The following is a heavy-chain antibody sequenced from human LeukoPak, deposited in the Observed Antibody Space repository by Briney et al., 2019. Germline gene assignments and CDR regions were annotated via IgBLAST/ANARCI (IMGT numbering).Heavy chain of an antibody. CDR3: AREPNNVVTPAGFDY. J-gene: IGHJ4*02. CDR2: ISSGADYT. CDR1: GFTFSTYA. V-gene: IGHV3-23*01. Sequence: GGSLRLSCAASGFTFSTYAMTWVRQAPGKGLEWVSTISSGADYTYYADSVKGRFTISRDNSKSTLYLQMSSLRAEDTAVYYCAREPNNVVTPAGFDYWGQGTLVTVSS. D-gene: IGHD2-2*01.